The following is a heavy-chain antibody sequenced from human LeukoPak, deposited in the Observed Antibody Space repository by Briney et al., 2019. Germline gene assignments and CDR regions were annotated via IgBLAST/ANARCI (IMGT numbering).Heavy chain of an antibody. CDR2: TYYRSKWYN. Sequence: SQTLSVNCAISGDSVSSNSAAWNWIRQSPSRGLEWLGRTYYRSKWYNNYAVSVKSRVNINPDTSKNQFSLQLSSVTPEDTAVYYCARGINWSFDSWGQGTLVTVSS. CDR3: ARGINWSFDS. D-gene: IGHD1-1*01. CDR1: GDSVSSNSAA. J-gene: IGHJ4*02. V-gene: IGHV6-1*01.